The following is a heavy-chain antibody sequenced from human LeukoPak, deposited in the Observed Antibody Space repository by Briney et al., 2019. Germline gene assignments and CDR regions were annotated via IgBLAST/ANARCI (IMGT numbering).Heavy chain of an antibody. J-gene: IGHJ3*02. CDR3: ARHVRRYCSSTSCYTKAFDI. D-gene: IGHD2-2*02. V-gene: IGHV4-34*01. CDR2: INHSGST. CDR1: GFTFSNYA. Sequence: GSLRLSCTASGFTFSNYAMNWIRQPPGKGLEWIGEINHSGSTNYNPSLKSRVTISVDTSKNQFSLKLSSVTAADTAVYYCARHVRRYCSSTSCYTKAFDIWGQGTMVTVSS.